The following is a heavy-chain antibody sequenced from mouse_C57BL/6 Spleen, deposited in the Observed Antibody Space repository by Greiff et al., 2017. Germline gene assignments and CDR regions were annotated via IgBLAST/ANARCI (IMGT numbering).Heavy chain of an antibody. D-gene: IGHD1-1*01. J-gene: IGHJ1*03. V-gene: IGHV1-55*01. CDR3: ARLDYGSSWYFDV. CDR2: IYPGSGST. CDR1: GYTFTSYW. Sequence: VQLQQPGAELVKPGASVKMSCKASGYTFTSYWITWVKQRPGQGLEWIGDIYPGSGSTNYNEKFKSKATLTVDTASSTAYMQRSSLTSEDSAVYYCARLDYGSSWYFDVWGTGTTVTVSS.